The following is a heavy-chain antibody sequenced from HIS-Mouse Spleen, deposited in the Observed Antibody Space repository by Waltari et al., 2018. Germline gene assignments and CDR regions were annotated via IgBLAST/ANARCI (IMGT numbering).Heavy chain of an antibody. D-gene: IGHD1-26*01. CDR3: AKDRGSQFDY. J-gene: IGHJ4*02. CDR2: ISYDGSNK. V-gene: IGHV3-30*18. CDR1: GGSISSSS. Sequence: QLQLQESGPGLVKPSETLSLTCTVSGGSISSSSYYWGWIRQPPGKGLEWVAVISYDGSNKYYADSVKGRFTISRDNSKNTLYLQMNSLRAEDTAVYYCAKDRGSQFDYWGQGTLVTVSS.